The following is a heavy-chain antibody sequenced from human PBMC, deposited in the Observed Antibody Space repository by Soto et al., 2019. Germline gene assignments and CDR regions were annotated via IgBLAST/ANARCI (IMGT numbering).Heavy chain of an antibody. J-gene: IGHJ6*02. D-gene: IGHD2-2*01. Sequence: RLSCAASGFTFSDYYMSWIRQAPGKGLEWVSYISSSGSTIYYADSVKGRFTISRDNAKNSLYLQMNSLRAEDTAVYYCARARGSSTSRLLYYYYGMDVWGQGTTVTVSS. CDR3: ARARGSSTSRLLYYYYGMDV. CDR1: GFTFSDYY. V-gene: IGHV3-11*01. CDR2: ISSSGSTI.